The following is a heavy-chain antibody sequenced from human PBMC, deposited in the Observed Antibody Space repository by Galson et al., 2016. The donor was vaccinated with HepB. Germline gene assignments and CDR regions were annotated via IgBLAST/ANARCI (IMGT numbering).Heavy chain of an antibody. J-gene: IGHJ4*02. CDR3: AKPRGSHGYFDY. CDR1: GRTFSNFA. CDR2: IMPLYGTP. Sequence: SVKVSCKASGRTFSNFAFSWVRQAPGQGPEWMGGIMPLYGTPNYAQNFQGRLTITADESTTTAYMEPSSLTSEDTAVYYCAKPRGSHGYFDYWGQGTLVTVSS. D-gene: IGHD1-26*01. V-gene: IGHV1-69*13.